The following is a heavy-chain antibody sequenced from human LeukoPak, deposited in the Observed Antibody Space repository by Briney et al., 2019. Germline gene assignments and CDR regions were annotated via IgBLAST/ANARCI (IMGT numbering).Heavy chain of an antibody. CDR3: ARSRHSAYEKRIAAAGRNRLVDFQH. CDR1: GYSFTSYW. J-gene: IGHJ1*01. V-gene: IGHV5-51*01. CDR2: IYPGDSDT. D-gene: IGHD6-13*01. Sequence: GESLKISCKGSGYSFTSYWIGWVRQMPGKGLEWMGIIYPGDSDTRYSPSFQGQVTISADKSISTAYLQWSSLKASDTAMYYCARSRHSAYEKRIAAAGRNRLVDFQHWGQGTLVTVSS.